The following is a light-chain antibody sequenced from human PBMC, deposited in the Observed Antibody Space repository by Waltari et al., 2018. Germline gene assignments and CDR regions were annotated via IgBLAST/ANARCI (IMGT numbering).Light chain of an antibody. CDR3: AAWDDSLNGPV. Sequence: QSVLTQPPSASGTPGQRVTIPCSGSSSNIGSNTVNWYQQLPGTAPKLLTYSHNQRPSGVPDRFSGSKSGTSASLAISGLQSEDEADYYCAAWDDSLNGPVFGGGTKLTVL. V-gene: IGLV1-44*01. CDR2: SHN. J-gene: IGLJ3*02. CDR1: SSNIGSNT.